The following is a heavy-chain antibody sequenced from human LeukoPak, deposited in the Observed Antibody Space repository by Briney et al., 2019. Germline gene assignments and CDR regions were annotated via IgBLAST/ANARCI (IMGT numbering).Heavy chain of an antibody. CDR2: INHSGST. D-gene: IGHD2-2*01. J-gene: IGHJ4*02. CDR1: GGSFSGYY. V-gene: IGHV4-34*01. Sequence: SETLSLTCAVYGGSFSGYYWSWIRQPPGKGLEWIGEINHSGSTNYNPSLKSRVTISVDTSNNQFSLKLTSVPAAGTAVFYCARGMGRFCTSSSCYLSFVYWGQGTLVTVSS. CDR3: ARGMGRFCTSSSCYLSFVY.